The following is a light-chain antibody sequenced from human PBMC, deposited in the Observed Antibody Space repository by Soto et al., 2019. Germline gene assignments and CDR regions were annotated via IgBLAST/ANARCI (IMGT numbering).Light chain of an antibody. CDR2: EVS. V-gene: IGLV2-14*01. CDR1: SSDVGGYNY. Sequence: QSVLTQPASVSGSPGQSITISCTGTSSDVGGYNYVSWYQQHPGKAPKLMIYEVSNRPSGVSNRFSGSKSGNTASLTISGLQAEEEDDYYCSSYTSSSTVVFGGGTQLT. J-gene: IGLJ2*01. CDR3: SSYTSSSTVV.